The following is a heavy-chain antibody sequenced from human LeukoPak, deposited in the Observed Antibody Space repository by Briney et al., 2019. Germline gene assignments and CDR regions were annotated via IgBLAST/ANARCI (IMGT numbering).Heavy chain of an antibody. Sequence: SETLSLTCTVSGGSISSYYWSWIRQPPGKGLEWIGYIYYSGSTNYNPSLKSRVTISVDKSKNQFSLKLSSVTAADTAVYYCARMSHGDYVGLNAFDIWGQGTMVTVSS. V-gene: IGHV4-59*12. D-gene: IGHD4-17*01. CDR3: ARMSHGDYVGLNAFDI. J-gene: IGHJ3*02. CDR1: GGSISSYY. CDR2: IYYSGST.